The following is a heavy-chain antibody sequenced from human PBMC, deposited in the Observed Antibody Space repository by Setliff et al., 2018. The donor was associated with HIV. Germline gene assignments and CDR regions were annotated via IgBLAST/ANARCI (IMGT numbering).Heavy chain of an antibody. V-gene: IGHV1-24*01. CDR2: FDPEDAET. CDR3: ATEMMYAQGSFDY. CDR1: GYTLTELS. Sequence: ASVKVSCKVSGYTLTELSMLWVRQAPGKGLEWMGGFDPEDAETIYAQRFQGRVTMTEDTSTDTAYMELSSLSSEGTAVYYCATEMMYAQGSFDYWGQGTLVTVSS. D-gene: IGHD2-8*01. J-gene: IGHJ4*02.